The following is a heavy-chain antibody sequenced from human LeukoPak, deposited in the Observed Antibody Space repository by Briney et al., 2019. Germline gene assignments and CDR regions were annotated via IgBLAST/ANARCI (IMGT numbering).Heavy chain of an antibody. CDR2: IYHSGST. V-gene: IGHV4-38-2*02. D-gene: IGHD3-22*01. Sequence: PSETLSLTCTVSGYSISSGYYWGWIRQLPGKGLEWIGSIYHSGSTNYNPSLKSRVTISVDTSKNQFSLKLSSVTAVDTAVYYCTRGSIAYYYMDVWGKGTTVTISS. J-gene: IGHJ6*03. CDR3: TRGSIAYYYMDV. CDR1: GYSISSGYY.